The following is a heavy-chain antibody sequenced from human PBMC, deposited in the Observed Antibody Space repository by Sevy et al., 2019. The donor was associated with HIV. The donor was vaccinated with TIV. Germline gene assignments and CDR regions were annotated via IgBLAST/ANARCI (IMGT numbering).Heavy chain of an antibody. D-gene: IGHD6-13*01. J-gene: IGHJ4*02. CDR3: STHAGIAAAGRVFDY. CDR1: GFTFSDHY. CDR2: IRNKADSYTT. V-gene: IGHV3-72*01. Sequence: GGSLRLSCAASGFTFSDHYMEWVRQAPGKGLEWVGRIRNKADSYTTEYAASVKGRFTISRDDSENSLYLQMNSLKTEDTAVYYCSTHAGIAAAGRVFDYWGQGALVTVSS.